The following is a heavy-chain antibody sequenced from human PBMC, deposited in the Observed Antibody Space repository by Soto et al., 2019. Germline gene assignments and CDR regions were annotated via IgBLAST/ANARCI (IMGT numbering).Heavy chain of an antibody. CDR3: ARDSAPPYSSGTGFDY. D-gene: IGHD6-19*01. V-gene: IGHV3-30-3*01. J-gene: IGHJ4*02. Sequence: QVQLVESGGGVVQPGRSLRLSCAASGFTFSSYAMHWVRQAPGKGLEWVAVISYDGSNKYYADSVKGRFTISRDNSKNTLYLQMNSLRAEDTAVYYCARDSAPPYSSGTGFDYWGQGTLVTVSS. CDR1: GFTFSSYA. CDR2: ISYDGSNK.